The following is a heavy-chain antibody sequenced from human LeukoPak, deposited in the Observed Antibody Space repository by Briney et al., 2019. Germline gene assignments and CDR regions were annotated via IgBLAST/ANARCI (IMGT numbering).Heavy chain of an antibody. V-gene: IGHV3-21*01. CDR3: AKEFRRLAFYFDS. J-gene: IGHJ4*02. CDR1: GFTFSSFA. Sequence: GGSLRLSCTASGFTFSSFAMNWVRQAPGKGLEWVSSIGNADSVKGRFTISRDNAKNSLYLQLNSVRVEDTAVYYCAKEFRRLAFYFDSWGQGALVTVSS. D-gene: IGHD3-10*01. CDR2: IG.